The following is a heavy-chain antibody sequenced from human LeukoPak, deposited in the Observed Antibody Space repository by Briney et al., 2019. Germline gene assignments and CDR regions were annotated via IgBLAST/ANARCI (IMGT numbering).Heavy chain of an antibody. CDR2: INPSGGST. Sequence: ASVKVSCKASGYTFTSYYMHWVRQAPGQGLEWMGIINPSGGSTSYAQKFQGRVTMTRDTPTSTVYMELSSLRSEDTAVYYCARDYEYYYDSSGYSVAFDIWGQGTMVTVSS. CDR1: GYTFTSYY. V-gene: IGHV1-46*01. CDR3: ARDYEYYYDSSGYSVAFDI. D-gene: IGHD3-22*01. J-gene: IGHJ3*02.